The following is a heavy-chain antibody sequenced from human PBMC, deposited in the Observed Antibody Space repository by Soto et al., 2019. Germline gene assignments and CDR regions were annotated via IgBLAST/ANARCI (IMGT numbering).Heavy chain of an antibody. Sequence: GGSLRLSCAASGFTFDDYAMHWVRQAPGKGLEWVSGISWNSGSIGYADSVKGRFTISRDNAKNSLYLQMNSLRAEDTALYYCAKSPHSSSWYGDAFDIWGQGTMVTVSS. D-gene: IGHD6-13*01. J-gene: IGHJ3*02. CDR2: ISWNSGSI. CDR3: AKSPHSSSWYGDAFDI. CDR1: GFTFDDYA. V-gene: IGHV3-9*01.